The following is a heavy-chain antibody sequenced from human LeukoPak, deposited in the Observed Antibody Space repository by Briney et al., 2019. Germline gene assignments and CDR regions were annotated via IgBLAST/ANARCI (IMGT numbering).Heavy chain of an antibody. Sequence: ASVKVSCKASGGTFSNYAITWVRQAPGHGLEWMGGIIPIFDTSNYAQKFQGRVTITADKSTSTAYMELSSLRSEDTAVYYCATEPPFYDILTAYSPYPWGQGTLVTVSS. V-gene: IGHV1-69*06. D-gene: IGHD3-9*01. CDR2: IIPIFDTS. CDR3: ATEPPFYDILTAYSPYP. CDR1: GGTFSNYA. J-gene: IGHJ5*02.